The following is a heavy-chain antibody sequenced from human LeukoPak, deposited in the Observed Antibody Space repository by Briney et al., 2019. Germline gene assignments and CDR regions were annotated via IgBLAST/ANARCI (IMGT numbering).Heavy chain of an antibody. CDR2: ISASGGNT. V-gene: IGHV3-23*01. Sequence: GGSLRLSCTASGFVFSSFAMNWVRQAPGNGLEWVSGISASGGNTNYADSVKGRFTISRGNSQNTLYLQMDSLRAEDTAIYYCAKDFYESSGYSFDYWGHGTLVAVSS. D-gene: IGHD3-22*01. J-gene: IGHJ4*01. CDR3: AKDFYESSGYSFDY. CDR1: GFVFSSFA.